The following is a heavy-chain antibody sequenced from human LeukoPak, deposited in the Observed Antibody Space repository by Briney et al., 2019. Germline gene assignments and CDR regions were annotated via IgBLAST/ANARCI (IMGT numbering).Heavy chain of an antibody. CDR3: ARGRGLRPGYIVLMVYARPFDY. V-gene: IGHV4-59*12. CDR1: GGSINSY. CDR2: IYYSGST. J-gene: IGHJ4*02. Sequence: SETPSLTCTVSGGSINSYWSWIRQPAGKGLEWIGYIYYSGSTNYNPSLKSRVTISVDTSKNQFSLKLSSVTAADTAVYYCARGRGLRPGYIVLMVYARPFDYWGQGTLVTVSS. D-gene: IGHD2-8*01.